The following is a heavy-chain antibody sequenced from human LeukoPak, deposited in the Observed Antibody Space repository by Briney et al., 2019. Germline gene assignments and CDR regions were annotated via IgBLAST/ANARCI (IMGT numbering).Heavy chain of an antibody. D-gene: IGHD3-3*01. CDR3: ARVSIFGYFDY. J-gene: IGHJ4*02. V-gene: IGHV3-64*01. Sequence: PGGSLRLSXAASGFTFSSYAMHWVRQAPGKGLEYVSAISSNGGSTYYANSVKGRFTISRDNSKNTLYLQMGSLRAEDMAVYYCARVSIFGYFDYWGQGTLVTVSS. CDR2: ISSNGGST. CDR1: GFTFSSYA.